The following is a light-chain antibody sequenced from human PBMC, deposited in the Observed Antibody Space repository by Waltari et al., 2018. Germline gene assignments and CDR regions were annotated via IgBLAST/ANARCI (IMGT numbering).Light chain of an antibody. CDR3: FSYAGSNTFV. J-gene: IGLJ1*01. V-gene: IGLV2-8*01. CDR1: SSDVGAYNY. Sequence: QSALTQPPSASGSPGQSVTISCTGTSSDVGAYNYVSWYQQHPGKAPKFMIYEVYNRPSGVPDRFSGSKSGNTASLTISGLQAEDEADYYCFSYAGSNTFVFGTGTEVTVL. CDR2: EVY.